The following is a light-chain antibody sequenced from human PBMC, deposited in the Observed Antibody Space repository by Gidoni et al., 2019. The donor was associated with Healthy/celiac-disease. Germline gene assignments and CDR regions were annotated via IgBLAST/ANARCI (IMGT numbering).Light chain of an antibody. CDR2: GAS. CDR1: QSVSSSY. CDR3: QQYGSSPLT. J-gene: IGKJ4*01. Sequence: DIVLTQSPGTLSLSPGERATLSCRACQSVSSSYLAWYQQKPGQAPRLRIYGASSRATGVPDRFSGSGSGTDFTLTISRLEPEDFAVYYCQQYGSSPLTFGGGTKVEIK. V-gene: IGKV3-20*01.